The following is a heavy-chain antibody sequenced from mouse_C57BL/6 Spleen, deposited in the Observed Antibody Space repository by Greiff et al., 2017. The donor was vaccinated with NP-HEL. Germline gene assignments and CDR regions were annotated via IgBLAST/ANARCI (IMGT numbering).Heavy chain of an antibody. D-gene: IGHD1-1*01. J-gene: IGHJ1*03. CDR3: VRHSYYYGSSYGYFDV. Sequence: GGGLVQPKGSLKLSCAASGFSFNTYAMNWVRQAPGKGLEWVARIRSKSNNYATYYADSVKDRFTISRDDSESMLYLQMNNLKTEDTAMYYCVRHSYYYGSSYGYFDVWGTGTTVTVSS. CDR2: IRSKSNNYAT. V-gene: IGHV10-1*01. CDR1: GFSFNTYA.